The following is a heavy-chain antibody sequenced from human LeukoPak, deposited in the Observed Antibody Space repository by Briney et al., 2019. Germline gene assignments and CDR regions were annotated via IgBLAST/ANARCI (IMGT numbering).Heavy chain of an antibody. D-gene: IGHD3-16*02. Sequence: PGGSLRLSCAASGFTFSSYNMNWVRQAPGKGLEWVSYISSSSTIYYADSVKGRFTISRDNAKNSLYLQMNSLRAEDTAVYYCASVSMIMFGGVIVPDYWGQGTLVTVSS. V-gene: IGHV3-48*01. CDR3: ASVSMIMFGGVIVPDY. J-gene: IGHJ4*02. CDR1: GFTFSSYN. CDR2: ISSSSTI.